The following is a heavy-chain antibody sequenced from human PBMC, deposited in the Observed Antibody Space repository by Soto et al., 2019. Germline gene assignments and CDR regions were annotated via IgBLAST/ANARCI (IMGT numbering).Heavy chain of an antibody. CDR1: GGTFSSYA. D-gene: IGHD1-20*01. Sequence: ASVKVSCKASGGTFSSYAISWVRQAPGQGLEWMGGIIPIFGTANYAQKFQGRVTITADESTSTAYMELSSLRPEDTAVYYSATEGLLLVPTTVNSESYYCAMDVWGQGTTVTVAS. CDR3: ATEGLLLVPTTVNSESYYCAMDV. V-gene: IGHV1-69*13. J-gene: IGHJ6*02. CDR2: IIPIFGTA.